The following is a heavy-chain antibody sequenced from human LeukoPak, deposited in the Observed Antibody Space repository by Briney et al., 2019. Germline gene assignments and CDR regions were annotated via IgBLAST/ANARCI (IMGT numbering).Heavy chain of an antibody. Sequence: GGSLRLSCAASGFTFSSYAMHWVRQAPGKGLEWVAVISYDGSNKYYADSVKGRFTISRDNSKNTLYLQMNSLRAEDTAVYYCARDRGLRFLEWLFDYWGQGTLVTVS. V-gene: IGHV3-30-3*01. CDR1: GFTFSSYA. J-gene: IGHJ4*02. CDR2: ISYDGSNK. D-gene: IGHD3-3*01. CDR3: ARDRGLRFLEWLFDY.